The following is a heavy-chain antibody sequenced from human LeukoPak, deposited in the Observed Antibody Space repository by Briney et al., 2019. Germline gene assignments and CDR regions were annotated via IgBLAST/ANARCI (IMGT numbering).Heavy chain of an antibody. CDR1: GFTFSSYW. J-gene: IGHJ4*02. V-gene: IGHV3-74*01. D-gene: IGHD3/OR15-3a*01. CDR2: INSDGSST. Sequence: GGSLRLSCAASGFTFSSYWMHWVRQAPGKGLVWVSPINSDGSSTSYADSVKGRFTISRDNAKNTLYLQMNSLRAEDTAVYYCARGTGNYYGYWGQGTLVTVSS. CDR3: ARGTGNYYGY.